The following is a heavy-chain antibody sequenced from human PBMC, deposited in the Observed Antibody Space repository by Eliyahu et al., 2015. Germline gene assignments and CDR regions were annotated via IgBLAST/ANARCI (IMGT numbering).Heavy chain of an antibody. D-gene: IGHD3-10*01. CDR3: ARESGSLVRGVTPYYYGMDV. CDR2: IIPTFGTA. V-gene: IGHV1-69*01. Sequence: QVQLVQSGAEVKKPGSSVKVSCKASGGTFXSYAXSWVRQAPGQGLEWMGGIIPTFGTANYAQKFQGRVTITADESTSTAYMELSSLRSEDTAVYYCARESGSLVRGVTPYYYGMDVWGQGTTVTVSS. J-gene: IGHJ6*02. CDR1: GGTFXSYA.